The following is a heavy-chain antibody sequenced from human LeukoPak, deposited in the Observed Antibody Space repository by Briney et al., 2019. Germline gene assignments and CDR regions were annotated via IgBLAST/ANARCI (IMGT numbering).Heavy chain of an antibody. Sequence: PGGSLRLSCAASGFTFNTYAMNWVRQAQGKGLEWVSGITTNGDSTYYADSVKGRFTLSRDNSKSTLYLQMNSLRAEDTAIYYCAKVANNFWSGLDYWGQGALVTVSS. CDR2: ITTNGDST. V-gene: IGHV3-23*01. D-gene: IGHD3-3*01. CDR1: GFTFNTYA. CDR3: AKVANNFWSGLDY. J-gene: IGHJ4*02.